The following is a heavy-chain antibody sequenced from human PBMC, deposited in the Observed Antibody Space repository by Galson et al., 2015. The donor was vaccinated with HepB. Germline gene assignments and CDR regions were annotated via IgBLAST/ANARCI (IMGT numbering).Heavy chain of an antibody. V-gene: IGHV2-5*02. CDR3: AHTTGAGAPYRPNWFDP. J-gene: IGHJ5*02. CDR1: GFSLSTSGVG. CDR2: IYWDDNK. D-gene: IGHD1-14*01. Sequence: PALVKPTQTLTLTCTFSGFSLSTSGVGVGWIRQPPGKALEWLALIYWDDNKRYSPSLKSRLTITKDTSKNQVVLTMTNMDPVDTATYYCAHTTGAGAPYRPNWFDPWGQGTLVTVSS.